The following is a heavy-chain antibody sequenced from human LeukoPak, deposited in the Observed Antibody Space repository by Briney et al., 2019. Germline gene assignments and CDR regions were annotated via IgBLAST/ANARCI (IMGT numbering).Heavy chain of an antibody. CDR1: GFPFSNAW. V-gene: IGHV3-15*01. Sequence: GGSLTLSCAASGFPFSNAWMSWVRQPPGKGLEWVGRIKSKTDGGTTDCAAPVKGRFTISRDDSTNTLYLQMNSLKTEDKAVYYCTSHSTFSILGNWGQGTLVTVSS. CDR3: TSHSTFSILGN. CDR2: IKSKTDGGTT. J-gene: IGHJ4*02. D-gene: IGHD2-21*01.